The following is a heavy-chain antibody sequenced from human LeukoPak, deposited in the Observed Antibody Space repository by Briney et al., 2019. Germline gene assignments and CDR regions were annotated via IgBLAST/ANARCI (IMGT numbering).Heavy chain of an antibody. Sequence: GGSLRLSSAASGFTFSDYYMSWIRQAPGKGLEWVSYISSSGSTIYYADSVKGRFTISRDNAKNSLYLQMNSLRAEDTAVYYCARDRKTYYDFWSGDMDYYYYMDVWGKGTTVTVSS. CDR1: GFTFSDYY. CDR3: ARDRKTYYDFWSGDMDYYYYMDV. J-gene: IGHJ6*03. CDR2: ISSSGSTI. V-gene: IGHV3-11*04. D-gene: IGHD3-3*01.